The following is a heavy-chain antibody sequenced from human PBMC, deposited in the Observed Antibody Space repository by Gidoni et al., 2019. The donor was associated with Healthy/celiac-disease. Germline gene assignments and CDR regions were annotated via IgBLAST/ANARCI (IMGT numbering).Heavy chain of an antibody. CDR3: TTEREQQLVAGVGFDY. D-gene: IGHD6-13*01. CDR2: IKSKTDGGTT. J-gene: IGHJ4*02. Sequence: EVQLVESGGGLVKLGGSLRLSCEASGFTLSNAWMSWVRQAPGKGLEWVGRIKSKTDGGTTDYAAPVKGRFTISRDDSKNTLYLQMNSLKTEDTAVYYCTTEREQQLVAGVGFDYWGQGTLVTVSS. V-gene: IGHV3-15*01. CDR1: GFTLSNAW.